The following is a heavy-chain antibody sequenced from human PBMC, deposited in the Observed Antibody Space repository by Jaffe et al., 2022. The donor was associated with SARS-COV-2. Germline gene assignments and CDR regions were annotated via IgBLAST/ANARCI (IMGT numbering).Heavy chain of an antibody. D-gene: IGHD6-19*01. J-gene: IGHJ6*03. V-gene: IGHV6-1*01. Sequence: QVQLQQSGPGLVKPSQTLSLTCAISGDSVSSNSAAWNWIRQSPSRGLEWLGRTYYRSKWYNNYAVSVKGRMTINPDTSTNQFSLQLNSVTPEDTAVYFCARDLEVGGPYYYRYMDVWGKGTTVTVSS. CDR3: ARDLEVGGPYYYRYMDV. CDR2: TYYRSKWYN. CDR1: GDSVSSNSAA.